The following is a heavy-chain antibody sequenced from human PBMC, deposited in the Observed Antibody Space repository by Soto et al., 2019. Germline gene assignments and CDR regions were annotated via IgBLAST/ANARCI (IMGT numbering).Heavy chain of an antibody. J-gene: IGHJ4*02. V-gene: IGHV3-30*03. Sequence: QMQLVESGGGVVQPGRSLRLSCVGSGFSFSIADMHWLRQTPGKGLEWVAVISYDGTIKFYTDSLKGRFTISRDNSKNTLYLQMSILRPEDTAVYFCARNGVGSYFNYWGQGTLVTVSS. CDR1: GFSFSIAD. D-gene: IGHD3-10*01. CDR2: ISYDGTIK. CDR3: ARNGVGSYFNY.